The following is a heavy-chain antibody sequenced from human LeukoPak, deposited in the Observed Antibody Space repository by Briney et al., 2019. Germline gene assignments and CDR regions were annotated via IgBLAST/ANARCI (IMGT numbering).Heavy chain of an antibody. CDR1: GLTFSKAW. Sequence: GGSLRLSCAASGLTFSKAWMSWVRNAPVKGLEWVGRIKSKIDGGTIEYAAPVKGRFTIPRDDSKNTQYLQMNSLKTEDTAVYYCTTDGYCSGGNCYSFDYWGQGILVTVSA. CDR3: TTDGYCSGGNCYSFDY. V-gene: IGHV3-15*01. J-gene: IGHJ4*02. CDR2: IKSKIDGGTI. D-gene: IGHD2-15*01.